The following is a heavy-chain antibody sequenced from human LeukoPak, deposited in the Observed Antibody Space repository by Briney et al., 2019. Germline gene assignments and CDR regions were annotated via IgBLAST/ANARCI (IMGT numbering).Heavy chain of an antibody. D-gene: IGHD3-10*01. J-gene: IGHJ4*02. CDR2: INPNSGGT. Sequence: GASVKVSCKASGYTFTGYDMHWVRQAPGQGLEWMGWINPNSGGTNYAQKFQGRVTMTRDTSISTAYMELSRLRSDDTAVYYCARDMVRGVRTAGYWGQGTLVTVSS. CDR3: ARDMVRGVRTAGY. V-gene: IGHV1-2*02. CDR1: GYTFTGYD.